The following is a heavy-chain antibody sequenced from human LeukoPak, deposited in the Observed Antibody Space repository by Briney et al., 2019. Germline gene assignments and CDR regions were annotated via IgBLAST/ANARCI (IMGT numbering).Heavy chain of an antibody. J-gene: IGHJ5*02. Sequence: GGSLRLSCAASGFTFSSYWMSWVRQAPGKGLEWVANIKQDGSEKYYVDSVKGRFTISRDNAKNSLYLQMNSLRAEDTAVYYCASEGSAAANNNWFDRWGQGTLVTVSS. D-gene: IGHD6-13*01. CDR3: ASEGSAAANNNWFDR. CDR2: IKQDGSEK. CDR1: GFTFSSYW. V-gene: IGHV3-7*01.